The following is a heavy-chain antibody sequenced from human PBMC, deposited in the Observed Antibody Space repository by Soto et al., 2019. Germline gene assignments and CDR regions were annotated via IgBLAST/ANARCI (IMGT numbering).Heavy chain of an antibody. D-gene: IGHD3-22*01. J-gene: IGHJ4*02. CDR3: ARGDGDYYDGNGYLGRH. CDR2: ISGSGGST. V-gene: IGHV3-23*01. CDR1: GFTFSSYA. Sequence: PGGSLRLSCAASGFTFSSYAMSWVRQAPGKGLEWVSVISGSGGSTYYADSVKGRLTISRDNAKNTLYLQMNSLRAEDTAVYYCARGDGDYYDGNGYLGRHWGQGTLVTVSS.